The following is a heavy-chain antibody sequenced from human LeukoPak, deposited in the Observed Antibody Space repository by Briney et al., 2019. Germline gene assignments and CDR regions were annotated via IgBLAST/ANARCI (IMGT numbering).Heavy chain of an antibody. V-gene: IGHV3-7*01. CDR2: IKQDGSEK. CDR1: GFTFSTYW. D-gene: IGHD6-13*01. CDR3: ARDLAGNDY. J-gene: IGHJ4*02. Sequence: GGSLRLSCEASGFTFSTYWMSWVRQAPGKGLEWVANIKQDGSEKYYVDSVKGRFTISRDNAKNSLYLQMNSLRAEDTAMYYCARDLAGNDYWGQGTLVTVSS.